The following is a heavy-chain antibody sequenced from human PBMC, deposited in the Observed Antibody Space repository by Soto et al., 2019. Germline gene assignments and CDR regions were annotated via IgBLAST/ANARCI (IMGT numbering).Heavy chain of an antibody. Sequence: SETLSLTCAVSSGSISSSNWWWWVRQPPGKGLEWSGGIYHCGSTNYNPSFKSRLTISVDKSNNQLSLQLSSVTAAATAVYYCWRDRTGTWEPTEECGMDVWGQGTTVTVSS. CDR2: IYHCGST. J-gene: IGHJ6*02. CDR3: WRDRTGTWEPTEECGMDV. D-gene: IGHD1-26*01. V-gene: IGHV4-4*02. CDR1: SGSISSSNW.